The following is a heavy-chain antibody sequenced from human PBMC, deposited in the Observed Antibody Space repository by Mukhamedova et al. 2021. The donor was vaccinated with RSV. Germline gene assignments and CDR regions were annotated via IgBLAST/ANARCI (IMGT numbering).Heavy chain of an antibody. V-gene: IGHV3-21*06. Sequence: SSNSGYIYYADSLKGRFTISRDNDKNSLYLQMNSLRAEDTAVYYCAREDYGMDVWGQGTTVTVPS. CDR3: AREDYGMDV. CDR2: SSNSGYI. J-gene: IGHJ6*02.